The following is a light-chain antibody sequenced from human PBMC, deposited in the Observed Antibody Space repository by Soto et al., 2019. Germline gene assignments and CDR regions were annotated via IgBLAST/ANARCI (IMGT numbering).Light chain of an antibody. CDR1: SSNIGRNP. Sequence: QLVLTQPPSASGTPGQRVTISCSGSSSNIGRNPVNWYQQLPGTAPNLLIYKNDQRPSGVPDRFSGSRSGPSASLAISGLQSEDEADYFCAAWDDSLDGVIFGGGTKLTVL. CDR3: AAWDDSLDGVI. CDR2: KND. V-gene: IGLV1-44*01. J-gene: IGLJ2*01.